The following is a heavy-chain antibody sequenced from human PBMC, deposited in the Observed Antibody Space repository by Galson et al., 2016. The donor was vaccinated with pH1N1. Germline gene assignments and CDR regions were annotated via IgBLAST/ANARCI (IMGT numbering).Heavy chain of an antibody. J-gene: IGHJ3*02. V-gene: IGHV5-51*01. D-gene: IGHD4-17*01. Sequence: QSGAEVKKPGESLKISCKGSGYRFPSSWIGWVRQMPGTGLEWMGIIYLGGSLIRYRPSFEGQVTISADKSINIVYLEWSSLKASDTATYYCARQNDYGDYRVDAFDIWGQGTMVTVSS. CDR2: IYLGGSLI. CDR3: ARQNDYGDYRVDAFDI. CDR1: GYRFPSSW.